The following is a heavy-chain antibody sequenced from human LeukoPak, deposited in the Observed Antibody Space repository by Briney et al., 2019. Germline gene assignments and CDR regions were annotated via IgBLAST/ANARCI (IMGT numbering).Heavy chain of an antibody. Sequence: GGSLRLSCVASGFTVSRNYMSWVRQAPGKGLEWISVIYSGGTTYYADSVKGRFTISRDTSKNTLYLQMTNLRVEDTAVFYCAXXXXXXXXPYYYGMDVWGQGTTVTVS. J-gene: IGHJ6*02. V-gene: IGHV3-66*01. CDR1: GFTVSRNY. CDR2: IYSGGTT. CDR3: AXXXXXXXXPYYYGMDV.